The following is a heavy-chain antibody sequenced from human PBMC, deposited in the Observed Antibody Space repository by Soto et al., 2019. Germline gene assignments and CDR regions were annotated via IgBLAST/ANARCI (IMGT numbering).Heavy chain of an antibody. V-gene: IGHV4-39*01. D-gene: IGHD3-3*01. CDR2: IYYSGST. Sequence: SETLSLTCTVSGGSISSSSYYWGWIRQPPGKGLEWIGSIYYSGSTYYNPSLKSRVTISVDTSKNQFSLKLSSVTAADTAVYYCARHESADFWSGYFPFGYFQHWGQGTLVTVSS. CDR3: ARHESADFWSGYFPFGYFQH. CDR1: GGSISSSSYY. J-gene: IGHJ1*01.